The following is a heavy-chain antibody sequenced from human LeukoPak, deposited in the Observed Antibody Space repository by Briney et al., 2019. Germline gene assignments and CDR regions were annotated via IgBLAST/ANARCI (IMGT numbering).Heavy chain of an antibody. D-gene: IGHD2-15*01. Sequence: SSETLSLTCTVSGGSISSYYWSWIRQPPGKGLEWIGYIYYSGSTNYNPSLKSRVTISVDTSKNQFSLKLSSVTAADTAAYYCARATHCSGGSCYSYYYYYYMDVWGKGTTVTVSS. CDR1: GGSISSYY. CDR3: ARATHCSGGSCYSYYYYYYMDV. CDR2: IYYSGST. J-gene: IGHJ6*03. V-gene: IGHV4-59*01.